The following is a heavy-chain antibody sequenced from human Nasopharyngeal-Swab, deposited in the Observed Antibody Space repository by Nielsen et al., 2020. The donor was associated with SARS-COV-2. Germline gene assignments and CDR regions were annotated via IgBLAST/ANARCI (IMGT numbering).Heavy chain of an antibody. D-gene: IGHD4-17*01. CDR1: GYTFINYG. Sequence: ASVKVSCKASGYTFINYGISWVRQAPGQGLEWMGWISAYNGNTNYARKLQGRVTMTTDTSTSTAYMELRSLRSDDTAVYYCARDVTTVTTPYFDYWGQGTLVTVSS. CDR3: ARDVTTVTTPYFDY. CDR2: ISAYNGNT. J-gene: IGHJ4*02. V-gene: IGHV1-18*01.